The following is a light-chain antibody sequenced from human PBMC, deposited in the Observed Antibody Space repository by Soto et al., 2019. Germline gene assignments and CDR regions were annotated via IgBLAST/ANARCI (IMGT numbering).Light chain of an antibody. Sequence: PGERATLSCRASQSVGRFLAWYRQKPGQAPRLLIYEASNRATGIPARFSGSGSGTDFTLTISSLEPEDFAVYYCQQRSSWPKLTFGGGTKVDIK. V-gene: IGKV3-11*01. CDR3: QQRSSWPKLT. CDR1: QSVGRF. CDR2: EAS. J-gene: IGKJ4*01.